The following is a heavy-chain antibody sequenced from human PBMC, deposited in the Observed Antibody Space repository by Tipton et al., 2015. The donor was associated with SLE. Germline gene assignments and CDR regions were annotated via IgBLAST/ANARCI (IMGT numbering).Heavy chain of an antibody. CDR3: ASEEY. CDR2: ISYDGSNK. CDR1: GFTFSSYA. V-gene: IGHV3-30-3*01. Sequence: SLRLSCAASGFTFSSYAMHWVRQAPGKGLEWVAVISYDGSNKYYADSVKGRFTIPRDNAKNSLYLQMNSLRAEDTAVYYCASEEYWGQGTLVTVSS. J-gene: IGHJ4*02.